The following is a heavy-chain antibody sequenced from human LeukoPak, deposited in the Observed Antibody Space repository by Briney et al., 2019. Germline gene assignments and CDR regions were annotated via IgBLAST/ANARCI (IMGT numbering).Heavy chain of an antibody. CDR2: INEDGNKM. CDR1: GFTFSTSW. Sequence: GGSLRLSCAASGFTFSTSWMSWVRQAPGKGLEWVANINEDGNKMFYVDSVKGRFTVSRDNAKNSMYLHMNSVKTEDTAVYYCARGYSGLLYWSQGTLVSVSS. V-gene: IGHV3-7*04. D-gene: IGHD5-12*01. J-gene: IGHJ4*02. CDR3: ARGYSGLLY.